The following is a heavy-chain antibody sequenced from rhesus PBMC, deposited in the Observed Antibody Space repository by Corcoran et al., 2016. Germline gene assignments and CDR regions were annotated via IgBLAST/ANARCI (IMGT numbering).Heavy chain of an antibody. CDR3: TRFDY. CDR1: GLPSNTPP. J-gene: IGHJ4*01. CDR2: ISSDGSTK. V-gene: IGHV3-54*02. Sequence: EVQLVESGGGLVQPGGPRIPPSAASGLPSNTPPFHRARQAPGKGLEWVAVISSDGSTKYLADSVKDRFTISRDNSNNMVYLQMNNLKLEDTAVYYCTRFDYWGQGVVVTVSS.